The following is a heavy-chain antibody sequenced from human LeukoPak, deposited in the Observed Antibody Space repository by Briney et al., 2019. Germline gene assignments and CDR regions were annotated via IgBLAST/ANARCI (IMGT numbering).Heavy chain of an antibody. CDR3: AKDASPVSYSSGWYPPFDY. Sequence: PGRSLRLSCAASRFTFSSYGMHWVRQAPGKGLEWVAVIWYDGSNKYYADSVKGRFTISRDNSKNTLYLQMNSLRAEDTAVYYCAKDASPVSYSSGWYPPFDYWGQGTLVTVSS. CDR1: RFTFSSYG. J-gene: IGHJ4*02. V-gene: IGHV3-33*06. D-gene: IGHD6-19*01. CDR2: IWYDGSNK.